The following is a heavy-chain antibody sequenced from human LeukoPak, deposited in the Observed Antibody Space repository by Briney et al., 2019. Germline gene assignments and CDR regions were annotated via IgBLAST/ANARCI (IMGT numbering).Heavy chain of an antibody. CDR3: ATDVPFPDIAAVYDAFDI. CDR2: ISGSGGST. J-gene: IGHJ3*02. CDR1: GFTFSSYA. V-gene: IGHV3-23*01. D-gene: IGHD6-13*01. Sequence: GGSLRLSCAASGFTFSSYAMSWVRQAPGKGLEWVSAISGSGGSTYYADSVNGRVTISRDNAKNSLYLQMNSLRAEDTAVYYCATDVPFPDIAAVYDAFDIWGQGTMVTVSS.